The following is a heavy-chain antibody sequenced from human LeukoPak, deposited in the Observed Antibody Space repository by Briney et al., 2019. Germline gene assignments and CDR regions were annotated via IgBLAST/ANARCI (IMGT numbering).Heavy chain of an antibody. CDR3: ARRINGVVNYFDY. V-gene: IGHV4-39*02. Sequence: PSETLSLTCTVSGGSISSSNYYWGWIRQPPGKGLEWIGSIYYSGSTYYNPSLQSRVTISVDTSKNHFSLKLSSVTAADTAVYYCARRINGVVNYFDYWGQGTLVTVSS. J-gene: IGHJ4*02. CDR1: GGSISSSNYY. D-gene: IGHD3-3*01. CDR2: IYYSGST.